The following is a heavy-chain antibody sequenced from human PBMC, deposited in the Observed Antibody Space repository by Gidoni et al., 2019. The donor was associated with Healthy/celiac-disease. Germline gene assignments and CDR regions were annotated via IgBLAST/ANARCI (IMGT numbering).Heavy chain of an antibody. D-gene: IGHD6-19*01. CDR3: ARERQVIAVAGYFDY. V-gene: IGHV3-21*01. J-gene: IGHJ4*02. Sequence: EWVSSISSSSSYIYYADSVKGRFTISRDNAKNSLYPQMNSLRAEDTAVYYCARERQVIAVAGYFDYWGQGTLVTVSS. CDR2: ISSSSSYI.